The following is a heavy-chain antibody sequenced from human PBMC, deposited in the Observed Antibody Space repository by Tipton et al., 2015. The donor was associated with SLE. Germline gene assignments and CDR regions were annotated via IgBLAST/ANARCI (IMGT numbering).Heavy chain of an antibody. V-gene: IGHV1-18*01. D-gene: IGHD2-15*01. Sequence: QSGPEVKKPGASVKVSCKASGYTFTRFGISWVRQAPGQRLEWMGWISAYNGDTNYAQNFQGRVTMTTDTSTNTAYMELRSLRSDDTAVYYCARGSSLLGFCSRGGCDPLDYWGQGALVTVSS. CDR1: GYTFTRFG. CDR2: ISAYNGDT. CDR3: ARGSSLLGFCSRGGCDPLDY. J-gene: IGHJ4*02.